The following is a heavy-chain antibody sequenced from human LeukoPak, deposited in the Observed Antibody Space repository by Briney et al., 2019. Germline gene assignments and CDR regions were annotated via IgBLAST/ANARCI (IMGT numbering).Heavy chain of an antibody. Sequence: ASVKVSCKASGGTFSSYALSWVRQAPGQGLEWMGRIIPILGIANYAQKFQGRVTITADKSTSTAYMELSSLRSEDTAVYYCARANSGIVGATTVDYWGQGTLVTVSS. CDR3: ARANSGIVGATTVDY. CDR1: GGTFSSYA. V-gene: IGHV1-69*04. D-gene: IGHD1-26*01. CDR2: IIPILGIA. J-gene: IGHJ4*02.